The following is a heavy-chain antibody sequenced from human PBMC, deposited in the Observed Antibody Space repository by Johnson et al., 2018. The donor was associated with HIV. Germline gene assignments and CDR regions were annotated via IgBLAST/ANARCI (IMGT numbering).Heavy chain of an antibody. CDR1: GFIFDDHG. D-gene: IGHD3-22*01. J-gene: IGHJ3*02. V-gene: IGHV3-20*04. CDR3: ARDKPIVVVMKSDAFDI. CDR2: INWNGGSI. Sequence: VQLVESGGGVVRPGGSLRLSCAASGFIFDDHGMTWVRQAPGKGLEWVSGINWNGGSIGYADSVKGRFTISRDNAKNSLYLQMNSLRAEDTAVYYCARDKPIVVVMKSDAFDIWGQGTMVTVSS.